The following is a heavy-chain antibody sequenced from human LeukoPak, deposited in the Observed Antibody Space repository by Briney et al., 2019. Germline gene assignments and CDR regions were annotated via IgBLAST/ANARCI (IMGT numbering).Heavy chain of an antibody. CDR2: ITGSGTST. J-gene: IGHJ6*03. CDR3: AKGYHNSWYSDYMDV. D-gene: IGHD6-13*01. CDR1: GFTFSSYA. Sequence: PGGSLRLSCAASGFTFSSYAMSWVRQAPGKGLEWVSAITGSGTSTYYADSVRGRFAISRDNSKNTLYLQMNSLRAEDTALYYCAKGYHNSWYSDYMDVWGKGTTVTVSS. V-gene: IGHV3-23*01.